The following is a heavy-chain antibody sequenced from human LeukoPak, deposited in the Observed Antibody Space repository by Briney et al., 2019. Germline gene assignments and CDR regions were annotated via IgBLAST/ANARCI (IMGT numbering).Heavy chain of an antibody. D-gene: IGHD4-17*01. CDR2: ISSSSITI. Sequence: PGGSLRLSCAASGFTFSSYSMNWVRQAPGKGLEGVSYISSSSITIYYADSVKGRFTISRDNAKNSLYLQMNSLRAEDTAVYYCARSNPVTLNWFDPWGQGTLVTVSS. J-gene: IGHJ5*02. V-gene: IGHV3-48*04. CDR1: GFTFSSYS. CDR3: ARSNPVTLNWFDP.